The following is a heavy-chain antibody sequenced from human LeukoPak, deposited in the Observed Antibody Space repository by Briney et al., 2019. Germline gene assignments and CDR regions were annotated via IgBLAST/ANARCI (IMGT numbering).Heavy chain of an antibody. J-gene: IGHJ6*03. CDR2: INPNNGDT. Sequence: GASVRVSCKASGYTFTGYYMHWVRQAPGQGLEWMGWINPNNGDTHYAEKFQGTVTITRDTSMSTAYMELSSLRSDDTAVYYCARGVAGVYFYYYMDVWGKGTTVTVSS. V-gene: IGHV1-2*02. D-gene: IGHD1-14*01. CDR3: ARGVAGVYFYYYMDV. CDR1: GYTFTGYY.